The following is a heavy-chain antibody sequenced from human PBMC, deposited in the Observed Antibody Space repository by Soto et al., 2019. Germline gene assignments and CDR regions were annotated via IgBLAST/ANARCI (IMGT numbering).Heavy chain of an antibody. V-gene: IGHV3-33*01. Sequence: PGGSLRLSCAASGFTFSTYGIHWVRQAPGKGLEWVAVIWYDGSNKYYAGSVKGRFTISRDNSKNTLYLQMNSLRAEDTAVYYCARDQRHYLDVWGTGTTVTVSS. CDR3: ARDQRHYLDV. D-gene: IGHD2-21*01. CDR1: GFTFSTYG. CDR2: IWYDGSNK. J-gene: IGHJ6*04.